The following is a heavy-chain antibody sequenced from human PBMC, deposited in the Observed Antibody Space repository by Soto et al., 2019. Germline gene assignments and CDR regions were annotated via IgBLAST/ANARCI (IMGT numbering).Heavy chain of an antibody. V-gene: IGHV3-30*18. CDR1: GFTFSSYG. D-gene: IGHD2-2*02. CDR3: AKDNCISTSCYSLYNLFDP. Sequence: QVQLVESGGGVVQPGRSLRLSCAASGFTFSSYGMHWVRQAPGKGLEWVAVISYDGSNKYYADSVKGRFTISRDNSKNTLYLQMNSLRAEDTAVYYCAKDNCISTSCYSLYNLFDPWGQGTLVTVSS. CDR2: ISYDGSNK. J-gene: IGHJ5*02.